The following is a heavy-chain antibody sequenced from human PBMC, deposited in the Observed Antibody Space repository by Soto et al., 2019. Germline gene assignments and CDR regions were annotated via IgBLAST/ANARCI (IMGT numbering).Heavy chain of an antibody. J-gene: IGHJ4*02. CDR2: ISWNSGSI. CDR3: ARTGYGDYVGIDY. Sequence: GGSLRLSCAASGFTFDDYAMHWVRQAPGKGLEWVSGISWNSGSIGYADSVKGRFTISRDNAKNSLYLQMNSLRAEDTALYYCARTGYGDYVGIDYWGQGTLVTVSS. D-gene: IGHD4-17*01. CDR1: GFTFDDYA. V-gene: IGHV3-9*01.